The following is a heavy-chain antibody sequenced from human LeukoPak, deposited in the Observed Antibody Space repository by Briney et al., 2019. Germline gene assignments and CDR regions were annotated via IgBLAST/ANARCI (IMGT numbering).Heavy chain of an antibody. CDR3: ARGLQWSSYNWFDP. CDR2: IYYSGST. D-gene: IGHD4-23*01. J-gene: IGHJ5*02. Sequence: SETLSLTCTVSGGSISSYYWSWIRQPPGKGLEWLGYIYYSGSTNYDPSLKSRVTISVDTSKNQFSLKLSSVTAADTAVYYCARGLQWSSYNWFDPWGQGTLVTVSS. V-gene: IGHV4-59*01. CDR1: GGSISSYY.